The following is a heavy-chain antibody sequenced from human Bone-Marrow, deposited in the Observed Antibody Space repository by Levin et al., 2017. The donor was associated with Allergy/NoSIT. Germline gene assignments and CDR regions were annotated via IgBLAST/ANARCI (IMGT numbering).Heavy chain of an antibody. CDR2: IIPIFGTA. J-gene: IGHJ4*02. Sequence: KISCKASGGTFSSYAISWVRQAPGQGLEWMGGIIPIFGTANYAQKFQGRVTITADESTSTAYMELSSLRSEDTAVYYCARDPNYGSGSYYNVGFDYWGQGTLVTVSS. CDR3: ARDPNYGSGSYYNVGFDY. V-gene: IGHV1-69*01. CDR1: GGTFSSYA. D-gene: IGHD3-10*01.